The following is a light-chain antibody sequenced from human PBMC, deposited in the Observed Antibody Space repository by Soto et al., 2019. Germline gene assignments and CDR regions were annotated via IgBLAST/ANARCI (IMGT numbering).Light chain of an antibody. CDR2: DVS. CDR3: CSYAGSNTLYV. V-gene: IGLV2-11*01. Sequence: QSALTQPRSASGSPGQSVTISCTGSFSDIGDYDYVSWYQQHPGEAPKLMISDVSKRPSGVPARFSGSKSGNTASLTISGLQAEDEADYYCCSYAGSNTLYVFGSGTKLTVL. J-gene: IGLJ1*01. CDR1: FSDIGDYDY.